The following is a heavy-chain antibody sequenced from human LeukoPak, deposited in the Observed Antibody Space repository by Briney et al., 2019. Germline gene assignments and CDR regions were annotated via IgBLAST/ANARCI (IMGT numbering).Heavy chain of an antibody. CDR1: GFTFSDYY. CDR2: ISGSGDTI. Sequence: GGSLRLSCAASGFTFSDYYMSWIRQAPGKGLEWVSYISGSGDTIYYADSVKGRFTISRDNAKNSLYLQMNSLRAEDTPVYYCARDTYYDSSRRGPHDYWGQGTLVTVSS. J-gene: IGHJ4*02. CDR3: ARDTYYDSSRRGPHDY. V-gene: IGHV3-11*04. D-gene: IGHD3-22*01.